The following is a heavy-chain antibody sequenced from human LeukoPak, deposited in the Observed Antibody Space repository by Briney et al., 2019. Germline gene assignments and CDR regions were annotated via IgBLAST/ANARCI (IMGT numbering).Heavy chain of an antibody. Sequence: GGSLRLSCAASGFTFSGYEMNWVRQAPGKGLEWVSSMSSSSSYKYYADSVKGRFTVSRDNAKNSMFLQMNSLRADDTAVYFCATYPGLARMDVWGQGTTATVSS. V-gene: IGHV3-21*01. J-gene: IGHJ6*02. D-gene: IGHD5-12*01. CDR3: ATYPGLARMDV. CDR2: MSSSSSYK. CDR1: GFTFSGYE.